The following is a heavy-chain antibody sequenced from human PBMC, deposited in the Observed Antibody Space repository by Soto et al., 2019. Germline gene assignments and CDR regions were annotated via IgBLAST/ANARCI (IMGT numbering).Heavy chain of an antibody. D-gene: IGHD3-3*01. J-gene: IGHJ4*02. CDR3: ARDRDDFWSGYYMGYYFDY. CDR2: INHSGST. CDR1: GGSFSGYY. V-gene: IGHV4-34*01. Sequence: SETLSLTCAVYGGSFSGYYWSWIRQPPGKGLEWIGEINHSGSTNYNPSLKSRDTISEDTSKNQFSLKLSSVTAADTAVYYCARDRDDFWSGYYMGYYFDYWGQGTLVTVPQ.